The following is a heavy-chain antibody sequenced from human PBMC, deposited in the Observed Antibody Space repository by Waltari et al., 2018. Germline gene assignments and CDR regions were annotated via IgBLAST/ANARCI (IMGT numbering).Heavy chain of an antibody. V-gene: IGHV3-48*01. Sequence: EVQLVESGGGLVQPGGSLRLSCAASGFTFSSYSMNWVRQAPGKGLEGVSYISSSSSTIYYADSVKGRFTISRDNAKNSLYLQMNSLRAEDTAVYYCARDPAGVRGVWIPGSGHYFDYWGQGTLVTVSS. CDR1: GFTFSSYS. CDR3: ARDPAGVRGVWIPGSGHYFDY. J-gene: IGHJ4*02. CDR2: ISSSSSTI. D-gene: IGHD3-10*01.